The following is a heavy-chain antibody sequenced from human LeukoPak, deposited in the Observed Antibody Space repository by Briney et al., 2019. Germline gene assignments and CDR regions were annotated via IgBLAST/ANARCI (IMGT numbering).Heavy chain of an antibody. CDR3: VRVAPLDNSGPT. J-gene: IGHJ5*02. D-gene: IGHD3-22*01. V-gene: IGHV3-74*01. CDR1: GFTFSGYY. Sequence: GGSLRLSCAASGFTFSGYYMHWVRQAPGRGLVWVSRIKSDGSTTNYADSVKGRFTISRDNAKNTLYLQMNSLRAEDTAVYYSVRVAPLDNSGPTWGQGTLVTVSS. CDR2: IKSDGSTT.